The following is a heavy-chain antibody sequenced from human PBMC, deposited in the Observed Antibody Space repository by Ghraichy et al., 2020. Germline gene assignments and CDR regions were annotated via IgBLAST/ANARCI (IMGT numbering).Heavy chain of an antibody. CDR3: TTALGRRYYYDSSGYWFH. CDR2: FKSETDGGTT. D-gene: IGHD3-22*01. J-gene: IGHJ4*02. V-gene: IGHV3-15*07. CDR1: GFTFSNAW. Sequence: GGSLRLSCAASGFTFSNAWMNWFRQAPGKGLEWVGHFKSETDGGTTDYAAPVKGRFIISREDSKNTLFLQMKCLKTEDTAVYYCTTALGRRYYYDSSGYWFHWGQGTLVTVSS.